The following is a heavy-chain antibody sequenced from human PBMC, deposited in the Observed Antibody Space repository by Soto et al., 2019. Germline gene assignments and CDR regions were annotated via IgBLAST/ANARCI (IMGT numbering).Heavy chain of an antibody. CDR1: GFTFSSYG. V-gene: IGHV3-30*18. J-gene: IGHJ4*02. D-gene: IGHD6-6*01. CDR3: AKSLAGDSSGATYAGY. CDR2: ISYDGSNK. Sequence: PGGSLRLSCAASGFTFSSYGMHWVRQAPGKGLEWVAVISYDGSNKYYADSVKGRFTISRDNSKNTLYLQMNSLRAEDTAVYYCAKSLAGDSSGATYAGYWGQGTLVTVSS.